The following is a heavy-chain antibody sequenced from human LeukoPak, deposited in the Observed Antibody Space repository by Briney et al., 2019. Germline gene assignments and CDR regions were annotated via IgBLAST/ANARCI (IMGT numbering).Heavy chain of an antibody. V-gene: IGHV1-18*01. D-gene: IGHD1-1*01. CDR2: ISAYNGNT. CDR1: GYTFTSYG. Sequence: ASVKVSCKASGYTFTSYGISWVRQAPGQGLEWMGWISAYNGNTNYAQKLQGRVTMTTDTSTSTAYMELRSLRSDDTAVYYCARESAWKEPSGGAFDYWGQGTLVTVSS. J-gene: IGHJ4*02. CDR3: ARESAWKEPSGGAFDY.